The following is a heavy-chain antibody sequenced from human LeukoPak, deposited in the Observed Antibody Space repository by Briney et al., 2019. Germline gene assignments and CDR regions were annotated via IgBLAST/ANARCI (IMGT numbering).Heavy chain of an antibody. V-gene: IGHV3-23*01. J-gene: IGHJ4*02. CDR1: GFTFSSYA. D-gene: IGHD1-26*01. CDR3: AKDEKVGATYYFGY. CDR2: ISGGGGST. Sequence: GGSLKLSCAASGFTFSSYAMTWVRQAPGKGLEWVSGISGGGGSTFYADSVKGRFTISRDNSKNTLYLQMNSLRAEDSAVYYCAKDEKVGATYYFGYWGQGTVVTVSS.